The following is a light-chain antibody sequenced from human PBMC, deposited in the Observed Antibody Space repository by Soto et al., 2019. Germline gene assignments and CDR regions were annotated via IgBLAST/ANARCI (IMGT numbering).Light chain of an antibody. Sequence: SYVLTQTPSVSVAPGKTTIITCGGNNIGDKNVHWYQEKPGQAPVVVIYNDSDRPSGIPERFSGSNSGNTATLTISRVEAGDEADYYCQAWDSTSDHVVFGGGTKGPS. V-gene: IGLV3-21*04. CDR1: NIGDKN. CDR3: QAWDSTSDHVV. J-gene: IGLJ3*02. CDR2: NDS.